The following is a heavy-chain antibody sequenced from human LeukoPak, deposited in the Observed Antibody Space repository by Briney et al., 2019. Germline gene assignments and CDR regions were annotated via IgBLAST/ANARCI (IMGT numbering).Heavy chain of an antibody. CDR2: ISYDGSNK. Sequence: PGRSLRLSCAASGFTFSSYGMHWVRQAPGKGLEWVAVISYDGSNKYYADSVKGRFTISRDNSKNTLYLQMNSLRAEDTAVYYCAREGIAAALGDYWGQGTLVTVSS. V-gene: IGHV3-30*03. J-gene: IGHJ4*02. CDR3: AREGIAAALGDY. CDR1: GFTFSSYG. D-gene: IGHD6-13*01.